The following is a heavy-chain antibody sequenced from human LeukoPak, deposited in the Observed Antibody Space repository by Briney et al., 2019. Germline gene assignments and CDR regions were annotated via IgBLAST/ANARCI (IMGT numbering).Heavy chain of an antibody. CDR2: IYPGDSDI. CDR3: ARRSSSGGYYFDY. Sequence: GESLKISCKGSGYNFDSYWIGWVRQMPGKGPEWMVIIYPGDSDIKYGPSFEGQVTISADKSDSTAYLQWSSLKASDTAIYYCARRSSSGGYYFDYWGQGTPVTVSS. V-gene: IGHV5-51*01. J-gene: IGHJ4*02. CDR1: GYNFDSYW. D-gene: IGHD3-16*01.